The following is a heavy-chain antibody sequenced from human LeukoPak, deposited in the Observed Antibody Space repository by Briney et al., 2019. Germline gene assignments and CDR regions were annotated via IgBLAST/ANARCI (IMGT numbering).Heavy chain of an antibody. V-gene: IGHV3-7*01. CDR3: ARGGTFVSDY. Sequence: GGSLRLSCAASGFTFSTFWMSWVRQAPGKGLEWVANINQGGSEKYYVDSMKGRFTVSRDNAKNSLYLQMDSLRAEDTAAYYCARGGTFVSDYWGQGTLVTVSS. D-gene: IGHD1-1*01. CDR1: GFTFSTFW. J-gene: IGHJ4*02. CDR2: INQGGSEK.